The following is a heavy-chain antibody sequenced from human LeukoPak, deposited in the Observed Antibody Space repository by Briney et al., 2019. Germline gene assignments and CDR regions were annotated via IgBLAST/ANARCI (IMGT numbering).Heavy chain of an antibody. CDR1: GFTFSSYG. J-gene: IGHJ3*02. V-gene: IGHV3-33*01. Sequence: PGGSLRLSCAASGFTFSSYGMHWVCQAPGKGLEWVAVIWYDGSNKYYADSVKGRFTISRDNSKNTLYLQMNSLRAEDTAVYYCARRLRVQDAFDIWGQGTMVTVSS. CDR2: IWYDGSNK. D-gene: IGHD2-21*02. CDR3: ARRLRVQDAFDI.